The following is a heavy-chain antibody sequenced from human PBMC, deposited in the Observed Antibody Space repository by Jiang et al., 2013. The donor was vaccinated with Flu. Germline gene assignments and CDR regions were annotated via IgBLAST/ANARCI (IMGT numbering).Heavy chain of an antibody. CDR2: IYSSGST. CDR1: GGSISGYY. Sequence: LLKPSETLSLTCTVSGGSISGYYCSWIRQPAGRGLEWIGRIYSSGSTNYNPSLESRVTMSVDTSKNQFSLRLNSVTAADTAIYYCTRDFEYWGQGTLVTVSS. J-gene: IGHJ4*02. V-gene: IGHV4-4*07. CDR3: TRDFEY.